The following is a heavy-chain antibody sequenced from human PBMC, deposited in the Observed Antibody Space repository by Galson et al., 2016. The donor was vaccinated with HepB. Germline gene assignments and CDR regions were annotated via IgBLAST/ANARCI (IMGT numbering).Heavy chain of an antibody. V-gene: IGHV4-59*01. CDR2: MSHSGTT. CDR1: GGTISSYY. CDR3: AGESYGYGLDL. D-gene: IGHD3-10*01. J-gene: IGHJ3*01. Sequence: SETLSLTCAVSGGTISSYYLNWIRQPPGKGPEWIGYMSHSGTTRYSPSLESRVTISVDTSENRSSLRLKSVTAADTAVYYCAGESYGYGLDLWGRGTKVTVSS.